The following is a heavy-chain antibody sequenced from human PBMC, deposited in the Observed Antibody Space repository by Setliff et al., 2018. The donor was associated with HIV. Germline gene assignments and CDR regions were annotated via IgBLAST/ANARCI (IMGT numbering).Heavy chain of an antibody. CDR1: GDSINSRPYY. V-gene: IGHV4-39*01. J-gene: IGHJ4*02. Sequence: PSETLSLTCSVSGDSINSRPYYYGWLRQPPGKGLEWIGNVFYSGSTYYNPSLKSRVSMSIDTSRNQFSLKLTSATAADTAVYFCARFPTVVTAPGFWGRGTLVTVS. D-gene: IGHD2-21*02. CDR2: VFYSGST. CDR3: ARFPTVVTAPGF.